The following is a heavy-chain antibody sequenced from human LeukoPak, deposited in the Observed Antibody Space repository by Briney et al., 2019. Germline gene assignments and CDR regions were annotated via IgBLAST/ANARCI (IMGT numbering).Heavy chain of an antibody. Sequence: GGSLRLSCAASGFPYSSYSMNWVRQAPGKGLEWLSYISSSSSHIYYADSVKGRFNISRDNAKNSVYLQMNSLRAEDTAVYYCARDQDYYDSSGVGAFDIWGQGTMVTVSS. J-gene: IGHJ3*02. CDR1: GFPYSSYS. CDR2: ISSSSSHI. V-gene: IGHV3-21*05. D-gene: IGHD3-22*01. CDR3: ARDQDYYDSSGVGAFDI.